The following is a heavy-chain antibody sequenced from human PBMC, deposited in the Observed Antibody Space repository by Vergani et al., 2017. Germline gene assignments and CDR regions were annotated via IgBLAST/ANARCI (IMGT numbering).Heavy chain of an antibody. V-gene: IGHV4-34*01. D-gene: IGHD4-11*01. J-gene: IGHJ3*02. Sequence: QVQLQQWGAGLLKPSETLSLTCAVYGGSFSGYYWSWIRQAPGKGLEWIGEINNSGSTNYNPSLKSRVTRSVDTSKNQFSLKLSSVTAADTAVYYCARGKTVNDAFDIWGQGTMVTVSS. CDR1: GGSFSGYY. CDR2: INNSGST. CDR3: ARGKTVNDAFDI.